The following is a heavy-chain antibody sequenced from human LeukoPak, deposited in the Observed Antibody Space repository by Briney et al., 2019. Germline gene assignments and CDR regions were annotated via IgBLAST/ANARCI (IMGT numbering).Heavy chain of an antibody. Sequence: ESGPTLVNPTQTLTLTCTFSGFSLSTSGMCVSWIRQPPGKALEWLARIDWDDDKYYSTSLKTRLTISKDTSKNQVVLTMTNMDPVDTAPYYCARTPPGYSSGWFDYWGQGTLVTVSS. CDR2: IDWDDDK. D-gene: IGHD6-19*01. V-gene: IGHV2-70*11. J-gene: IGHJ5*01. CDR1: GFSLSTSGMC. CDR3: ARTPPGYSSGWFDY.